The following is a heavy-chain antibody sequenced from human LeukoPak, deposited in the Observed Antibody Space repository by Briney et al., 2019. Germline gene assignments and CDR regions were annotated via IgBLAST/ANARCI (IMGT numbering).Heavy chain of an antibody. CDR3: ARGRYYYDILTGYYTGAPAAYYFDY. J-gene: IGHJ4*02. V-gene: IGHV4-59*12. CDR2: IYYSGST. CDR1: GGSISSYY. Sequence: SETLSLTCTVSGGSISSYYWSWIRQPPGKGLEWIGYIYYSGSTNYNPSLKSRVTISLDTSKNQFSLKLTSVTAADTAVYYCARGRYYYDILTGYYTGAPAAYYFDYWGQGTLVTVSS. D-gene: IGHD3-9*01.